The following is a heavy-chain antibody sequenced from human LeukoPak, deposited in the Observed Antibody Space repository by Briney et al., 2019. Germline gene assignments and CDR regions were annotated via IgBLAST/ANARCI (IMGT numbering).Heavy chain of an antibody. D-gene: IGHD2-2*01. CDR2: MYHSGST. V-gene: IGHV4-38-2*01. CDR3: ARQRYCHSTSCYFDY. J-gene: IGHJ4*02. Sequence: PSETLSLTCAVSGYSISSGYYWAWIRQPPGKGPEWIGSMYHSGSTYDSPSLKSRVTMSVDTSKNQFSLKLTSVTAADTAVYYCARQRYCHSTSCYFDYWGQGTLVTVSS. CDR1: GYSISSGYY.